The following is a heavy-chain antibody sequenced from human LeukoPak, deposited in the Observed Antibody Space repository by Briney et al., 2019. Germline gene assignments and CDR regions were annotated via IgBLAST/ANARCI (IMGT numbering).Heavy chain of an antibody. Sequence: GESLKISCKGSGYNFTTYWISWVRQMPGKGLEWMGRIDPSDSYTNYSPSFQGHVTISVDKSITTAYLQWSSLKASDTAIYYCLAAPGTGLDYWGQGTLVTVSP. CDR3: LAAPGTGLDY. J-gene: IGHJ4*02. CDR2: IDPSDSYT. V-gene: IGHV5-10-1*01. CDR1: GYNFTTYW. D-gene: IGHD6-13*01.